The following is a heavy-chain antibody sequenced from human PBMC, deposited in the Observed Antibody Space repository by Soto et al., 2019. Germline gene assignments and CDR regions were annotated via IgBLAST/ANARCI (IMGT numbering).Heavy chain of an antibody. CDR2: INAGNGNT. V-gene: IGHV1-3*01. CDR3: ARVAVTSWYYFDY. D-gene: IGHD4-17*01. J-gene: IGHJ4*02. Sequence: ASVKVSCKASGYTFTSYAMHWVRQAPGQRLEWMGWINAGNGNTKYSQKFQGRVTITRDTSASTAYMELSSLRSEDTAVYYCARVAVTSWYYFDYWGQGTLVTVSS. CDR1: GYTFTSYA.